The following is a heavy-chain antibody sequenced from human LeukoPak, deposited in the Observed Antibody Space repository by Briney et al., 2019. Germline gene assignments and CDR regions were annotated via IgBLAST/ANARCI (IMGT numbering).Heavy chain of an antibody. CDR1: GFTFSTYT. V-gene: IGHV3-23*01. CDR2: ISGSGGNT. CDR3: AKAAFSRTSYFDY. D-gene: IGHD3-3*02. Sequence: PGGSLRLSCAASGFTFSTYTMSWVRQAPWKGLDWVSAISGSGGNTYYADSVKGRFTISRDNSKNTLYLQMDSLRADDTAVYYCAKAAFSRTSYFDYWGQGTLVTASS. J-gene: IGHJ4*02.